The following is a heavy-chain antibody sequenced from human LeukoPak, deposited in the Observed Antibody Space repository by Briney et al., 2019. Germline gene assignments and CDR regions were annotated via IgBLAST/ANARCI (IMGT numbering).Heavy chain of an antibody. CDR1: GGTFSSYA. Sequence: ASVKVSCKASGGTFSSYAISWVRQAPGQGLEWMGRIIPILGIANYAQKFQGRVTITADKSTSTAYMELSSLRSEDTAVYYCARDRSPRIYYYYMDVWGKGTTVTVSS. J-gene: IGHJ6*03. V-gene: IGHV1-69*04. CDR2: IIPILGIA. CDR3: ARDRSPRIYYYYMDV.